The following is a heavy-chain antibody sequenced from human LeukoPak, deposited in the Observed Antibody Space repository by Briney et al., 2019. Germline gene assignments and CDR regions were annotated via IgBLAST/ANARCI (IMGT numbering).Heavy chain of an antibody. CDR2: IYYSGST. CDR3: ASHYVWGSYRLAEYFQH. CDR1: GGSISSYY. V-gene: IGHV4-59*01. J-gene: IGHJ1*01. Sequence: SETLSLTCTVSGGSISSYYWSWIRQPPGKGLEWIGYIYYSGSTNYNPSLKSRVTISVDTSKNQFSLKLSSVTAADTAVHYCASHYVWGSYRLAEYFQHWGQGTLVTVSS. D-gene: IGHD3-16*02.